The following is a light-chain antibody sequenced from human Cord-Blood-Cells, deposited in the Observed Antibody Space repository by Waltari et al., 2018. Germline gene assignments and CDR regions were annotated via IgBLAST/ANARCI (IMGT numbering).Light chain of an antibody. CDR1: SRDAGGYTV. CDR3: CSYAGSWV. CDR2: DVS. J-gene: IGLJ3*02. V-gene: IGLV2-11*01. Sequence: QSALTQPRSVSGSPVPSVTIPCTGTSRDAGGYTVVSWYQQHPGKAPKLMIYDVSKRPSGVPDRFSGSKSGNTASLTISGLQAEDEADYYCCSYAGSWVFGGGTKLTVL.